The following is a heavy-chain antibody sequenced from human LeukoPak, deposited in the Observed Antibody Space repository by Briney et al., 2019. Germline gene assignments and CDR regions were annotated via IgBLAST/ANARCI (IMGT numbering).Heavy chain of an antibody. CDR1: GGPTRSYY. Sequence: SETLSLTCTVSGGPTRSYYWSWMRQPPGKGLEWIGNIHYSESTNFNPSLKSRVAISVDTSKNQFSLNMRSVTAADTAVYYCARVSAAGMDFHYGMDVWGQGTTVLVSS. V-gene: IGHV4-59*01. CDR3: ARVSAAGMDFHYGMDV. CDR2: IHYSEST. J-gene: IGHJ6*02. D-gene: IGHD6-13*01.